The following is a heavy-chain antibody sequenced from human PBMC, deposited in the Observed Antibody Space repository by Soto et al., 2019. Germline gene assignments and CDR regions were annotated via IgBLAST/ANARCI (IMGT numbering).Heavy chain of an antibody. J-gene: IGHJ4*02. D-gene: IGHD3-22*01. CDR3: AGSDYHHSSGYSY. CDR1: GYSFPSYW. V-gene: IGHV5-51*03. Sequence: EVQLVQSGAEVKKPGESLKISCKGSGYSFPSYWIGWVRQMPGKGLEWMGIIYPGDSDTRYSPSFQGQVTLSPDKSISTAYRTWSSLKNSDTAMYYCAGSDYHHSSGYSYWGQGTLVTVSS. CDR2: IYPGDSDT.